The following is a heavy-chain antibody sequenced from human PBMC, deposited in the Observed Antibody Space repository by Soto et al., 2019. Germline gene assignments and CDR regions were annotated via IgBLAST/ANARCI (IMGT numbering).Heavy chain of an antibody. D-gene: IGHD6-6*01. CDR1: GFTSSDHY. CDR3: ARASLKVRPSFDC. V-gene: IGHV3-72*01. Sequence: GGSLRLSCAASGFTSSDHYMDWVRQAPGKGLEWVGRTRNKANSYTTEYAASVKGRFIISRDDSKNSLYLQMNSLKTEDTAVYYCARASLKVRPSFDCWAQGTLVTVSS. J-gene: IGHJ4*02. CDR2: TRNKANSYTT.